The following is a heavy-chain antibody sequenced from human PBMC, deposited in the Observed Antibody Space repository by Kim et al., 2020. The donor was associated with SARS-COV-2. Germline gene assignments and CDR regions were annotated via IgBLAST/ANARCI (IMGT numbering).Heavy chain of an antibody. CDR2: ISSSSSTI. D-gene: IGHD6-13*01. CDR3: ARDPSSRSWVLGGFDY. J-gene: IGHJ4*02. Sequence: GGSLRLSCAASGFTFSSYSMNWVRQAPGKGLEWVSYISSSSSTIYYADSVKGRFTISRDNAKNSLYLQMNSLRDEDTAVYYCARDPSSRSWVLGGFDYWGQGTLVTVSS. CDR1: GFTFSSYS. V-gene: IGHV3-48*02.